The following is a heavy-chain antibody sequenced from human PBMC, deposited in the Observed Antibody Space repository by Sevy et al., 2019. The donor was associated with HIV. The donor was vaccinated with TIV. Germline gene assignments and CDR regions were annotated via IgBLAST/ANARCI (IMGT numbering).Heavy chain of an antibody. CDR1: GFTVSTYA. CDR3: AKGPSGVSLLSAVDI. Sequence: GGSLRLSCAASGFTVSTYAMSWVRQAPGKGLEWVSGISGSGGTTYYADSVNGRLTISRDNSKNTLYLQMNSLRAEDTAVYYCAKGPSGVSLLSAVDIWGQGTMVTVSS. D-gene: IGHD3-10*01. CDR2: ISGSGGTT. J-gene: IGHJ3*02. V-gene: IGHV3-23*01.